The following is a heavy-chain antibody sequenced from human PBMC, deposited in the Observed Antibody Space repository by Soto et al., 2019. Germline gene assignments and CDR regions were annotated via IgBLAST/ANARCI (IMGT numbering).Heavy chain of an antibody. V-gene: IGHV1-18*04. J-gene: IGHJ6*02. CDR2: ISTYNSRT. CDR1: GYTFTSHG. Sequence: QDQMVQTGAEVKKPGASVKISCEASGYTFTSHGISWVRQAPGQGLEWLGWISTYNSRTHYAQKVQGRVTMTTDTSTSTAYLDLRSLTFDDTAGYYCARASYCASPSCYKHYYYGMDTCGQGTTVTVSS. D-gene: IGHD2-2*02. CDR3: ARASYCASPSCYKHYYYGMDT.